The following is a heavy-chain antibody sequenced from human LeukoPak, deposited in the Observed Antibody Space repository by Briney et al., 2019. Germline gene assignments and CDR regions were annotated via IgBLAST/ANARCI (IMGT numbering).Heavy chain of an antibody. CDR2: ICRSGGST. CDR3: AKGTYCSSTSCYHATGGYHYMDV. Sequence: GGPLRLSCAASGFTFSSYAMSWVRQAPGKGLEWVSAICRSGGSTYYADSVKGRFTISRDNSQNTLYLQMYRRRAEDTAVYYRAKGTYCSSTSCYHATGGYHYMDVWGKGTTVTVSS. V-gene: IGHV3-23*01. J-gene: IGHJ6*03. CDR1: GFTFSSYA. D-gene: IGHD2-2*01.